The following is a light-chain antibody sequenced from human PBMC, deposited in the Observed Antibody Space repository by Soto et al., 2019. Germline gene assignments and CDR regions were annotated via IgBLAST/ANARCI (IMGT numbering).Light chain of an antibody. CDR1: QGISSY. Sequence: IQMTQSPSSFSASTGDRVTITCRASQGISSYLAWYQQKPGKAPKLLIYAASTLQSGVPSRFSGSGSGTDFTLTISCRQSEDLATYYCQQYYSYLITFGQGTRLEIK. CDR3: QQYYSYLIT. CDR2: AAS. J-gene: IGKJ5*01. V-gene: IGKV1-8*01.